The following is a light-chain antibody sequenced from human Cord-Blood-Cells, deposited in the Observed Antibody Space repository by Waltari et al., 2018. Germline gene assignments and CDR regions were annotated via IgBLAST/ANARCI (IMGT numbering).Light chain of an antibody. V-gene: IGKV3-20*01. CDR2: GAS. Sequence: EIVLTQSPGTLSLSPGDRASQSVSSSYLAWYQQKPGQAPRLLIYGASSRATGIPDRFSGSGSGTDFTLTISRLEPEDFAVYYCQQYGSSPPITFGQGTRLEIK. CDR3: QQYGSSPPIT. CDR1: QSVSSSY. J-gene: IGKJ5*01.